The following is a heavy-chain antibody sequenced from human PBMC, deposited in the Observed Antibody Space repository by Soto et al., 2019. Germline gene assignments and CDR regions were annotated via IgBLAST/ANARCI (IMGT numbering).Heavy chain of an antibody. V-gene: IGHV3-74*03. CDR1: GLTFNRYW. CDR3: ARDLRSVMTRY. J-gene: IGHJ4*02. CDR2: VSGDGSST. D-gene: IGHD2-21*01. Sequence: EVRMVESGGDLVQPGGSLRLSCVASGLTFNRYWMYWVRQVPGKGLLWISRVSGDGSSTTYADSVKGRFTVSRDNAKNTLFLLMTSLRVEDTGVYYCARDLRSVMTRYWGQGTLVTVSS.